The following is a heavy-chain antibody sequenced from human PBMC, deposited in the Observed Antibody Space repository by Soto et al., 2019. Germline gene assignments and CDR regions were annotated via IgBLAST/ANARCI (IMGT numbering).Heavy chain of an antibody. CDR3: ARGPLLAAGPLIDY. D-gene: IGHD6-6*01. V-gene: IGHV4-39*01. J-gene: IGHJ4*02. Sequence: QLQLQESGPGLVKPSETLSLTCTVSGGSISSSSYYWGWIRQPPGKGLEWIGSIYYSGSTYYKPSLKSRVTISVDTSKNQFSLKLSSVTAADTAVYYCARGPLLAAGPLIDYWGQGTLVTVSS. CDR2: IYYSGST. CDR1: GGSISSSSYY.